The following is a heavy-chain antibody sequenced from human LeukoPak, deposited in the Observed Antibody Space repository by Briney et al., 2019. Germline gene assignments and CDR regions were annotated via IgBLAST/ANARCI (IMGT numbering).Heavy chain of an antibody. CDR1: SRSKRRYY. D-gene: IGHD3-10*01. J-gene: IGHJ4*02. CDR3: ARSPGSGSYEIAH. CDR2: IFCCKSS. V-gene: IGHV4-59*07. Sequence: SDTLTLTCTLWSRSKRRYYGSWMRRPPERALEWGGYIFCCKSSNYNPSRKSRVTISVDTSKNQFSLKLSSVTAADTAVYFCARSPGSGSYEIAHWGQGTLVTVSS.